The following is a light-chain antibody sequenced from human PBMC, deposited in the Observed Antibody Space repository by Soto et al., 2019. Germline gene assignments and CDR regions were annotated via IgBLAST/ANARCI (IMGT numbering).Light chain of an antibody. V-gene: IGLV2-14*01. CDR1: SSDVGGYNY. J-gene: IGLJ1*01. CDR3: SSYTSSSTPYV. Sequence: SCLTQPASVSGSPGQSITISCTGTSSDVGGYNYVSWYQQHPGKAPKLMIYEVSNRPSGVSNRFSGSKSGNTASLTISGLQAEDEADYYCSSYTSSSTPYVFGTGTKATVL. CDR2: EVS.